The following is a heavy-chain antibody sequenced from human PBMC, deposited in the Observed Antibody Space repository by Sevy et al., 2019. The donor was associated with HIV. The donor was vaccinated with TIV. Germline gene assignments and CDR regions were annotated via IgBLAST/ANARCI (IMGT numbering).Heavy chain of an antibody. J-gene: IGHJ6*02. CDR3: AKSLRPDIVVSAAHHTYYYGMDV. Sequence: GGSLRLSCAASGFGFSSHAMSWVRQAPGKGLEWVSAIRSTGDSTYDADSVKGRFTISRDNSKNTVYVEMTSLRADDTAIYYCAKSLRPDIVVSAAHHTYYYGMDVWGQGTTVTVSS. CDR2: IRSTGDST. V-gene: IGHV3-23*01. D-gene: IGHD2-2*01. CDR1: GFGFSSHA.